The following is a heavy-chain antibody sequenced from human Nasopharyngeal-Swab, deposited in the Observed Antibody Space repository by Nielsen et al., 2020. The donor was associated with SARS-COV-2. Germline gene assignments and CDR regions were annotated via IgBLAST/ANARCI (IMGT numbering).Heavy chain of an antibody. Sequence: GESLKISCAASGFTVSSNYMSWVRQAPGKGLEWVSVIYSGGSTYYPDSVKGRFTISRHNSKNTLYLQMNSLRAEDTAVYYCATEGWEDDAFDIWGQGTMVTVSS. D-gene: IGHD1-26*01. CDR2: IYSGGST. CDR3: ATEGWEDDAFDI. V-gene: IGHV3-53*04. CDR1: GFTVSSNY. J-gene: IGHJ3*02.